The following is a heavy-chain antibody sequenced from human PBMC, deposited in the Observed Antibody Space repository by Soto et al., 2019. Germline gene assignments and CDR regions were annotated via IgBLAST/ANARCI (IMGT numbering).Heavy chain of an antibody. J-gene: IGHJ6*02. D-gene: IGHD3-10*01. V-gene: IGHV1-69*13. CDR2: IIPIFGTA. CDR1: GYTFSSYA. Sequence: SVKVSCKASGYTFSSYAISWVRQAPGQGLEWMGGIIPIFGTANYAQKFQGRVTITADESTSTAYMELSSLRSEDTAVYYCASRFGELLSYYGMDVWGQGTTVTVSS. CDR3: ASRFGELLSYYGMDV.